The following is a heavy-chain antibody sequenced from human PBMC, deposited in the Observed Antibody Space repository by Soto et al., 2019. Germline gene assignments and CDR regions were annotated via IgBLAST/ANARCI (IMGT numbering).Heavy chain of an antibody. CDR3: TTDGEVGATPLYYYGMDV. J-gene: IGHJ6*02. Sequence: GGSLRLSCAASGFTFSNAWMNWVRQAPGKGLEWVGRIKSKTDGGTTDYAAPVKGRFTISRDDSKNTLYLQMNSLKTEDTAVYYCTTDGEVGATPLYYYGMDVWGQGTTVTVSS. V-gene: IGHV3-15*07. CDR2: IKSKTDGGTT. CDR1: GFTFSNAW. D-gene: IGHD1-26*01.